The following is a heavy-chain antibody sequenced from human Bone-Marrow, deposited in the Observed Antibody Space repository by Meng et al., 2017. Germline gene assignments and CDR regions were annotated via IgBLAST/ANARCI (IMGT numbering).Heavy chain of an antibody. V-gene: IGHV3-53*01. D-gene: IGHD3-22*01. Sequence: GESLKISCAASGFTVSSNYMSWVRQAPGKGLERVSVIYSGGSTYYADSVKGRFTISRDNAKNSLYLQMNSLRAEDTAVYYCARDLPKDYYDSSGPHRPWGQGTVVTVSS. CDR2: IYSGGST. CDR1: GFTVSSNY. J-gene: IGHJ3*01. CDR3: ARDLPKDYYDSSGPHRP.